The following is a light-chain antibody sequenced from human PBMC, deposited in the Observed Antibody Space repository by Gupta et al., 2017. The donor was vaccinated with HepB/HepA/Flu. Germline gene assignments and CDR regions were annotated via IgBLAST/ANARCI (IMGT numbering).Light chain of an antibody. V-gene: IGKV4-1*01. CDR1: QSVLYSSNNKNY. CDR3: QQYYSTPQT. J-gene: IGKJ1*01. CDR2: WAS. Sequence: DIVMTQSPDSLAVSLGERATINCKSSQSVLYSSNNKNYLAWYQQKPGQPPKLLIYWASTRESGVPDRFSGSGSGTDFTLTISSRQAEDVAVYYCQQYYSTPQTFGQGTXVEIK.